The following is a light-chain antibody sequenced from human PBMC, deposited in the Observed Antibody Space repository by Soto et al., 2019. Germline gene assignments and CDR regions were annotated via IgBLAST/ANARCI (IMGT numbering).Light chain of an antibody. CDR1: SSDVGGYNY. CDR3: SSYTTSSPHVV. V-gene: IGLV2-14*01. CDR2: DVS. Sequence: QSALTQPASASGSPGQSITISCTGTSSDVGGYNYVSWYQQHPGKAPKLMIYDVSNRPSGVSNRFSGSKSGNTASLTISGLQAEDEADYYCSSYTTSSPHVVFGGGTQLTVL. J-gene: IGLJ2*01.